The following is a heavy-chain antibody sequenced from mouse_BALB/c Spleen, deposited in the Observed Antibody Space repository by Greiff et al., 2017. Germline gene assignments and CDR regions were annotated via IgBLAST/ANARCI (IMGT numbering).Heavy chain of an antibody. Sequence: EVKLMESGGGLVQPGGSRKLSCAASGFTFSSFGMHWVRQAPEKGLEWVAYISSGSSTIYYADTVKGRFTISRDNPKNTLFLQMTSLRSEDTAMYYCARTLLLDYAMDYWGQGTSVTVSS. D-gene: IGHD2-10*01. V-gene: IGHV5-17*02. J-gene: IGHJ4*01. CDR2: ISSGSSTI. CDR1: GFTFSSFG. CDR3: ARTLLLDYAMDY.